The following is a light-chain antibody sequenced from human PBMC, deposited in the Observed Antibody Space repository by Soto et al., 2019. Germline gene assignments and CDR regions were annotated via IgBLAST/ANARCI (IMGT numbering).Light chain of an antibody. CDR3: SSYAGTNNFVV. CDR1: SSDIGGYNY. J-gene: IGLJ2*01. Sequence: QSALTQTPSASGSPGQSVTISCTGTSSDIGGYNYVSWYQQHPGKAPKLMIYELSKRPSGVPDRFSGSKSGNTASLTVSGLQAEDEADYYCSSYAGTNNFVVFGGGTKLTVL. CDR2: ELS. V-gene: IGLV2-8*01.